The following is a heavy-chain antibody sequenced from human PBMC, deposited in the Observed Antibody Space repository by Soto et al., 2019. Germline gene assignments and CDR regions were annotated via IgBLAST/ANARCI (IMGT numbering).Heavy chain of an antibody. Sequence: PGGSLRLSCAASGFTFSSYGMHWVRQAPGKGLEWVAVIWYDGSNKYYADSVKGRFTISRDNSKNTLYLQMNSLRAEDTAVYYCARDLKYYYDSSGYYYPGYWGQGTLVTVSS. J-gene: IGHJ4*02. CDR2: IWYDGSNK. CDR1: GFTFSSYG. V-gene: IGHV3-33*01. D-gene: IGHD3-22*01. CDR3: ARDLKYYYDSSGYYYPGY.